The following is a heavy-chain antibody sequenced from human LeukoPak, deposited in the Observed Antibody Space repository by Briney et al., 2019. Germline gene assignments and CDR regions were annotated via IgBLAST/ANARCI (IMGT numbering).Heavy chain of an antibody. J-gene: IGHJ3*02. V-gene: IGHV3-30*18. CDR1: GFTFSSYG. CDR3: AKVELPCSSTSCYYDGDAFDI. CDR2: ISYDGSNK. Sequence: GGSLRLSCAASGFTFSSYGMHWVRQAPGKGLEWVAVISYDGSNKYNADSVKGRFTISRDNSKNTLYLQMNSLRAEDTAVYYCAKVELPCSSTSCYYDGDAFDIWGQGTMVTVSS. D-gene: IGHD2-2*01.